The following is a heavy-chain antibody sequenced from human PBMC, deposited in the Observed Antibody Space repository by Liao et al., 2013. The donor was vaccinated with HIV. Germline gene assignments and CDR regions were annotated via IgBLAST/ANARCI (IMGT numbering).Heavy chain of an antibody. J-gene: IGHJ1*01. D-gene: IGHD6-13*01. V-gene: IGHV4-34*01. CDR1: GGSFSRYY. Sequence: QVQVEQWGAGLLKPSETLSLTCAVSGGSFSRYYWSWIRQPPREGACSGLGTITHSGSTTYNPSLESRVTVTVEKSRNQFSLKMTSMTAADTAVYYCATPKEAAGGGYFLHWGQGILVTVSS. CDR2: ITHSGST. CDR3: ATPKEAAGGGYFLH.